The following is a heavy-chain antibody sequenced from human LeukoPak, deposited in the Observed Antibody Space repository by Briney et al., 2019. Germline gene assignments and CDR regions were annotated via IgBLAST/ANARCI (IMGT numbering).Heavy chain of an antibody. CDR1: GFTFNTNA. CDR2: ISGSGGTI. J-gene: IGHJ4*02. CDR3: AKSRWEPPYFEY. D-gene: IGHD1-26*01. V-gene: IGHV3-23*01. Sequence: GGSLRLSCAASGFTFNTNAVSWVRQAPGKGLEWVSSISGSGGTIYYADSVKGRFTISRDNSKNTLFLQMNSLRAEDTAVYYCAKSRWEPPYFEYWGQGSLVTVSS.